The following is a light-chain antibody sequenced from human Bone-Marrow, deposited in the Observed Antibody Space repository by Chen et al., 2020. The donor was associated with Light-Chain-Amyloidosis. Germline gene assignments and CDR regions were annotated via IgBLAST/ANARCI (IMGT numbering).Light chain of an antibody. Sequence: EIVLTQSPGTLSLSPGEGANLSCRASQTISSNYLTWYQQKFGQAHRLLMYGSPSRAPGIPDRFTGSGSGTDFTLTINRLEPEDFAMYYCQQYGTSPLTFGGGTKVEIK. CDR3: QQYGTSPLT. V-gene: IGKV3-20*01. CDR2: GSP. J-gene: IGKJ4*01. CDR1: QTISSNY.